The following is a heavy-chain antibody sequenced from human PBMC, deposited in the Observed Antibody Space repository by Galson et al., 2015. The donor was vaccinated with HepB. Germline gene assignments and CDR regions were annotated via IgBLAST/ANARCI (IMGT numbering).Heavy chain of an antibody. J-gene: IGHJ6*02. CDR3: AHAGAFYYYYGMGV. CDR1: GYTFTSYA. V-gene: IGHV1-3*01. D-gene: IGHD4/OR15-4a*01. Sequence: SVKVSCKASGYTFTSYAMHWVRQAPGQRLEWMGWINAGNGNTKYSQKFQGRVTITRDTSASTAYMELSSLRSEDTAVYYCAHAGAFYYYYGMGVWGQGTTVTVSS. CDR2: INAGNGNT.